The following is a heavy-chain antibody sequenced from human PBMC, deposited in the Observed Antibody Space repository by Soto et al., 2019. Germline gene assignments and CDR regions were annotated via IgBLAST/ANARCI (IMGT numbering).Heavy chain of an antibody. CDR1: GGFTSRGGYS. CDR2: IYHSGST. J-gene: IGHJ5*02. Sequence: SEDLSLTWGGSGGFTSRGGYSWSWIRQPPGKGLEWIGYIYHSGSTYYNPSLKSRVTISVDRSKNQFSLKLSSVTAADTAVYYCARVPGPWGQGTLVTVSS. CDR3: ARVPGP. V-gene: IGHV4-30-2*01. D-gene: IGHD3-10*01.